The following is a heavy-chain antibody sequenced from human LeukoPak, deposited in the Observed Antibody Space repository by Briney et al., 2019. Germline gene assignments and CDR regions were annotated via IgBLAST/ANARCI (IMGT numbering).Heavy chain of an antibody. CDR3: ARGDAFDI. CDR2: INHSGST. J-gene: IGHJ3*02. V-gene: IGHV4-34*01. Sequence: SETLSLTCAVYGGSFSGYYWSWIRQPPGKGLEWIGEINHSGSTNYNPSLKSRVTISVDTSKNQFSLKLSSVTAADTAVYYCARGDAFDIWGQGTMVTVPS. CDR1: GGSFSGYY.